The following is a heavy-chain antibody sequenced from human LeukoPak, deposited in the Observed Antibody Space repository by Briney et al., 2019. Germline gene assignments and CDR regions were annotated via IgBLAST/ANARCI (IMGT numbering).Heavy chain of an antibody. CDR2: ISSSSSYI. V-gene: IGHV3-21*01. CDR1: GFTFSSYS. Sequence: PGGSLRLSCAASGFTFSSYSMNWVRQAPGKGLEWVSSISSSSSYIYYADSVKGRFTISRDNAKNSLYLRMNSLRAEDTAVYYCARDPTPDQLPPNWFDPWGQGTLVTVSS. D-gene: IGHD2-2*01. J-gene: IGHJ5*02. CDR3: ARDPTPDQLPPNWFDP.